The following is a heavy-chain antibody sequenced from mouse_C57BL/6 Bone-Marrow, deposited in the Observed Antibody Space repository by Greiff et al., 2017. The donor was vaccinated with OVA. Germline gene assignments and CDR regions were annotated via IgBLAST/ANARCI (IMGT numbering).Heavy chain of an antibody. CDR3: ARVDWAPFAY. J-gene: IGHJ3*01. Sequence: EVQLQESGPGLVKPFPSLSLTCSVTGYSLNSGYFWDWIRQFPGNKLEWMGYISYDGSNNHNPSLKNRSAITRDTSKNQFFLKLNSVTTEDTATYYCARVDWAPFAYWGQGTLVTVSA. V-gene: IGHV3-6*01. D-gene: IGHD4-1*01. CDR1: GYSLNSGYF. CDR2: ISYDGSN.